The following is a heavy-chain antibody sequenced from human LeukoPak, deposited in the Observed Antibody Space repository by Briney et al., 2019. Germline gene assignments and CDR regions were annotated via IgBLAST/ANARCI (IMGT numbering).Heavy chain of an antibody. J-gene: IGHJ4*02. CDR3: ARLSSGWSRIY. CDR1: GGSISSSSYY. Sequence: SETLSLTCTVSGGSISSSSYYWGWIRQPPGKGLEWIGSIYYSGSTYYNPSLKSRVTISVDTSKNQFSLKLSSVTAADTAVYYCARLSSGWSRIYWGQGTLVTVSS. D-gene: IGHD6-19*01. CDR2: IYYSGST. V-gene: IGHV4-39*01.